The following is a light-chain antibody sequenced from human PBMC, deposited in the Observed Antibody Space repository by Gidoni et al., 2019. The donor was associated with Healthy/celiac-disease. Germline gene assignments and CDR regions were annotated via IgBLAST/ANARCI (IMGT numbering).Light chain of an antibody. CDR2: SNN. J-gene: IGLJ3*02. CDR3: AAWDDSLNAWV. V-gene: IGLV1-44*01. CDR1: SSNIGSNT. Sequence: QSVLTKPPSASGTPGQGVTISCSGSSSNIGSNTVNWYQHLPGTAPKLLIYSNNQRPSGVPDRFSGSKSGTAASLAISGLQSEDEADYYCAAWDDSLNAWVFGGGTKLTVL.